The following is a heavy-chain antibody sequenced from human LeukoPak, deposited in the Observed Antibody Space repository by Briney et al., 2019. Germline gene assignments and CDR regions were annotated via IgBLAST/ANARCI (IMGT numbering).Heavy chain of an antibody. Sequence: SQTLSLTCTVSGGSISIGDYYWSWIRQPPGKGLEWIGYIYYSGSTYYNPSLKSRVTISVDTSKNQFSLKLSSVTAADTAVYYCARDPHPNDYGDLFAYWGQGTLVTVSS. D-gene: IGHD4-17*01. CDR3: ARDPHPNDYGDLFAY. CDR1: GGSISIGDYY. CDR2: IYYSGST. V-gene: IGHV4-30-4*08. J-gene: IGHJ4*02.